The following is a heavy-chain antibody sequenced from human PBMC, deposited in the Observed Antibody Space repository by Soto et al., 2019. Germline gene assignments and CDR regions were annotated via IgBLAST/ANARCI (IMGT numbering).Heavy chain of an antibody. J-gene: IGHJ6*03. CDR3: ARRDSGYADYMDV. D-gene: IGHD5-12*01. CDR2: INHSGST. CDR1: GGSFSGYY. V-gene: IGHV4-34*09. Sequence: PSETLSLTCAVYGGSFSGYYWSWIRQPPGKGLEWIGEINHSGSTNYNPSLKSRVTISVDTSKIQFSLKLSSVTAADTAVYYCARRDSGYADYMDVWGKGTTVTVSS.